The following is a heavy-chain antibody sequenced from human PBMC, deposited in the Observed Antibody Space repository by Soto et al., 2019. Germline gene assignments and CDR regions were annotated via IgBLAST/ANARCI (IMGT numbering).Heavy chain of an antibody. D-gene: IGHD3-10*01. J-gene: IGHJ6*02. CDR3: ALLGRSGSGRPYYYGMDV. Sequence: EVQLLESGGGLVQPGGSLRLSCAVSGLTFSYFAMSWVRQAPGKGLEWVSAISGSGGITYYADSVKGRFTISGDNSKNTLFLQMNSLRAEDTAVYYCALLGRSGSGRPYYYGMDVWGQGTTVTVSS. V-gene: IGHV3-23*01. CDR1: GLTFSYFA. CDR2: ISGSGGIT.